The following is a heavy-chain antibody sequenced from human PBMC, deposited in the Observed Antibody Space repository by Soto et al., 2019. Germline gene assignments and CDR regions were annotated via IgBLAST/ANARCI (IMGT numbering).Heavy chain of an antibody. CDR1: GGTFSSYA. D-gene: IGHD2-21*02. J-gene: IGHJ6*02. Sequence: QVQLVQSGAEVKKPGSSVKVSCKASGGTFSSYAISWVRQAPGQGLEWMGGIIPIFGTANYAQKFQGRVTITTEESTSTAYMGLSSLRSEDTAVYYCARDYGGNSVLRRYYYGMDVWCQGTTVTVSS. V-gene: IGHV1-69*01. CDR3: ARDYGGNSVLRRYYYGMDV. CDR2: IIPIFGTA.